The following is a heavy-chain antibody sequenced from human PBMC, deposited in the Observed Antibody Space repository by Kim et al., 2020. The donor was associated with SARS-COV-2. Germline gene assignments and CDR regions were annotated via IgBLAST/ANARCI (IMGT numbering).Heavy chain of an antibody. D-gene: IGHD3-22*01. CDR1: GFIFSNYV. J-gene: IGHJ3*01. Sequence: GGSLRLSCAASGFIFSNYVIHWFRQAPGKGLEWVAVISHDEINQYYADSVKGRFTVSRDNSRNTLYLQINSLSTEDTAVYYCARELYYSPTSGRIGASFDFWGQGTLVTVSS. V-gene: IGHV3-30*04. CDR3: ARELYYSPTSGRIGASFDF. CDR2: ISHDEINQ.